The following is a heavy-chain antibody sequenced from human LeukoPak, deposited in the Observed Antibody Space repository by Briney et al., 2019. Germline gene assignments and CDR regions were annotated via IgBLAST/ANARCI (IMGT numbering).Heavy chain of an antibody. Sequence: GGSLRLSCTASGFTFAVFGLSWVRQAPGKGLEWVAFSRRTAHGGTQNYAASVQRRFHTSRDDPKMAAYLQMDSLRREATSLYVCAQAIKPAEYEILRGPFVSWGQRTLVSVSS. CDR3: AQAIKPAEYEILRGPFVS. CDR1: GFTFAVFG. J-gene: IGHJ5*01. CDR2: SRRTAHGGTQ. V-gene: IGHV3-49*04. D-gene: IGHD6-6*01.